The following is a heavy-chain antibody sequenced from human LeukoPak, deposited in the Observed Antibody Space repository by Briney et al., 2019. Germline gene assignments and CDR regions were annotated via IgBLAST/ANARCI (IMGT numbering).Heavy chain of an antibody. CDR3: ASSLRRAYYYGMDV. V-gene: IGHV4-59*01. Sequence: SEPLSLTCTVSGGSISSYYWRWIRQPPGKGLEGIGYIYYSGSTNYNPSLKSRVTISVETSKNKSSLKLSSVTAADTAVYYCASSLRRAYYYGMDVWGKGTTVTVSS. CDR1: GGSISSYY. J-gene: IGHJ6*04. CDR2: IYYSGST. D-gene: IGHD3-16*01.